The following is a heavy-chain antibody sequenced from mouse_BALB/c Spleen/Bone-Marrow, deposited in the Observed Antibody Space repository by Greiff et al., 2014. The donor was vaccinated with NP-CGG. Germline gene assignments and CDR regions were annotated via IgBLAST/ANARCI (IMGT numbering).Heavy chain of an antibody. CDR1: GFNIKDTY. CDR2: IDPANGNT. J-gene: IGHJ3*01. D-gene: IGHD1-1*01. V-gene: IGHV14-3*02. Sequence: VQLQQSGAELVKPGASVKLSCTASGFNIKDTYMHWVKQRPEQGLEWIGRIDPANGNTKYDPKFQGKATITADTSSKTAYLQLSSLTSEDTAVYYCAIYYYGSSGFAYWGQGTLVTVSA. CDR3: AIYYYGSSGFAY.